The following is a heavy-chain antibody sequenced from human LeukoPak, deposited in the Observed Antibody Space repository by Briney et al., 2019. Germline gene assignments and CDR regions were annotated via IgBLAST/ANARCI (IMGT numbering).Heavy chain of an antibody. CDR3: ARSLSYYDGIGFVKWFDP. CDR2: VNPNSGNT. J-gene: IGHJ5*02. CDR1: GYTFTTFD. Sequence: ASVRVSCKASGYTFTTFDINWVRQAPGQGLEWMGWVNPNSGNTRYAQQFRGKVTMTRDTSISTAYLELNSLKSEDTAVYYCARSLSYYDGIGFVKWFDPWGQGTLVTVSS. V-gene: IGHV1-8*01. D-gene: IGHD3-22*01.